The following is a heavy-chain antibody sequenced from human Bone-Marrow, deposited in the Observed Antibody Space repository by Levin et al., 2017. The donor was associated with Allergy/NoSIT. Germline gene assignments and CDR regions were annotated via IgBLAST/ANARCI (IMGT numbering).Heavy chain of an antibody. CDR2: IWYDGTNK. V-gene: IGHV3-33*01. CDR3: ARDLDTSELFDS. J-gene: IGHJ4*02. D-gene: IGHD3-22*01. CDR1: GFRFSDCG. Sequence: GGSLRLSCAASGFRFSDCGMHWIRQAPGKGLEWVGIIWYDGTNKYYADSVRGRFTISRDNSKNTLYLQMNSLRVEDTAVYYCARDLDTSELFDSWGQGTLVTVAS.